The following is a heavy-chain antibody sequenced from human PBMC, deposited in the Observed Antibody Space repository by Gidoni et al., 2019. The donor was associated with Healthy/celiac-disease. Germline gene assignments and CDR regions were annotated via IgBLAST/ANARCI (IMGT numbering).Heavy chain of an antibody. V-gene: IGHV3-13*01. J-gene: IGHJ6*02. CDR2: IGTAGDT. D-gene: IGHD3-10*01. CDR1: GFTFSSYD. Sequence: EVQLVESGGGLVQPGWSLRLSCAASGFTFSSYDLHWVRQATGKGLEWVSAIGTAGDTYYPGSVKGRFTISREKAKNSLYLQMNSLRAGDTAVYYCARDRRFGEYYYYGMDVWGQGTTVTVSS. CDR3: ARDRRFGEYYYYGMDV.